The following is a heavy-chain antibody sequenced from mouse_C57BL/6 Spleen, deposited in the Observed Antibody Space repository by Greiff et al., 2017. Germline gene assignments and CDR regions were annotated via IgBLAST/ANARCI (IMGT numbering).Heavy chain of an antibody. CDR2: IDPSDSYT. J-gene: IGHJ2*01. CDR1: GYTFTSYW. Sequence: QVQLQQPGAELVMPGASVKLSCKASGYTFTSYWMHWVKQRPGQGLEWIGEIDPSDSYTNYNQKFKGKSTLSVEKSSSTAYMHLSSLTSEDSAVYYCARSLLLRYPDYWGQGTTLTVSS. V-gene: IGHV1-69*01. CDR3: ARSLLLRYPDY. D-gene: IGHD1-1*01.